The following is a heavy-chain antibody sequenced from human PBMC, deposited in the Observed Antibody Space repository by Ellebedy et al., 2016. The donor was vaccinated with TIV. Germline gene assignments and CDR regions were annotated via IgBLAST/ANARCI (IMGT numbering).Heavy chain of an antibody. CDR1: GGSISSTNYY. D-gene: IGHD6-13*01. J-gene: IGHJ5*02. Sequence: SETLSLTCTVSGGSISSTNYYRVWIRQPPGKGLEWIGSIYYSGSTNYNPSLKSRVTISADTSKNQFSLKLRSVTAADTAVYYCARLSSRRAAAAWGQGVLVTVTS. V-gene: IGHV4-39*07. CDR2: IYYSGST. CDR3: ARLSSRRAAAA.